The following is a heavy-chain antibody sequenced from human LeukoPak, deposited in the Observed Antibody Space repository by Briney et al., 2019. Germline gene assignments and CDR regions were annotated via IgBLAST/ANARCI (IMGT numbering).Heavy chain of an antibody. V-gene: IGHV4-34*01. CDR1: GGSFSGYY. Sequence: SETLSLTCAVYGGSFSGYYWSWIRQPPGKGLEWIGEINHSGSTNYNPSLKSRVTISVDTSKNQFSLKLSSVTAADTAVYYCATAITMVRGVNRGNWFDPWGQGTLVTVSS. CDR2: INHSGST. CDR3: ATAITMVRGVNRGNWFDP. D-gene: IGHD3-10*01. J-gene: IGHJ5*02.